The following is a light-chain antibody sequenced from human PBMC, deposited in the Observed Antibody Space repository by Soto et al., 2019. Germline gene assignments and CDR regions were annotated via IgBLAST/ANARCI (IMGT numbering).Light chain of an antibody. CDR3: QQYGHSLWT. Sequence: DIGLTKYQGTLSLSPGERASLSCRASQSVSSGHLAWYQQKPGQAPRLLIYGASSRATGIPDRFSGSGSGTDFTLTISRLEPEDYAVYYCQQYGHSLWTFGQGSKVDI. J-gene: IGKJ1*01. CDR1: QSVSSGH. V-gene: IGKV3-20*01. CDR2: GAS.